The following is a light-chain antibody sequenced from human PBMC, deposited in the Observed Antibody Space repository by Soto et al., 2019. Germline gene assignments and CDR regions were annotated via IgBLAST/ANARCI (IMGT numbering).Light chain of an antibody. Sequence: QSVLTQPPSASGSPGQSVTISCTGTSSDVGGYNYVSWYQQHPGKAPKLIIYEVSKRPSGFPDRFSGSKSGNTASLTVSGLQAEDEADYYCSSYAGSNNFGVFGTGTKLTVL. J-gene: IGLJ1*01. CDR1: SSDVGGYNY. V-gene: IGLV2-8*01. CDR3: SSYAGSNNFGV. CDR2: EVS.